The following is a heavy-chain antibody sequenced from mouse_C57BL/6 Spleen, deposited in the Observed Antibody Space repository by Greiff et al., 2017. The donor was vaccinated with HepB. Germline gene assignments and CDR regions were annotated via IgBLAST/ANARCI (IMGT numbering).Heavy chain of an antibody. CDR3: ARYYCSSWPYAMDY. Sequence: EVQVVESGGGLVQPGGSLSLSCAASGFTFTDYYMSWVRQPPGKALEWLGFIRNKANCYTTEYSATVKGRFTIDRDNSQSILYLQMNALRAEDSATYYCARYYCSSWPYAMDYWGQGTSVTVSS. D-gene: IGHD1-1*01. J-gene: IGHJ4*01. V-gene: IGHV7-3*01. CDR1: GFTFTDYY. CDR2: IRNKANCYTT.